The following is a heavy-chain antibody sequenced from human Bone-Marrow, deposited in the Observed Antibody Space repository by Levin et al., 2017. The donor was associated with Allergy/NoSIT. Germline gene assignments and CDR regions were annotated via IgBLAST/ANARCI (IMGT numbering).Heavy chain of an antibody. CDR2: ISYRGST. CDR1: GGSISSAGYH. J-gene: IGHJ4*02. V-gene: IGHV4-31*03. Sequence: SETLSLTCTVSGGSISSAGYHWTWIRQYPGTGLEWIGYISYRGSTYFNPSLKSRLTMSIDTSEKHFSLNLTSVSAADTAIYYCARLDGYSFDYWGQGALVTVSS. CDR3: ARLDGYSFDY. D-gene: IGHD1-1*01.